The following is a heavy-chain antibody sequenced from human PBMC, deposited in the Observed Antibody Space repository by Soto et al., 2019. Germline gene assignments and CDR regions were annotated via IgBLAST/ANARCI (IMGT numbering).Heavy chain of an antibody. V-gene: IGHV1-18*04. J-gene: IGHJ4*02. CDR1: GYTFTSSG. CDR2: IRAYNGYT. D-gene: IGHD6-19*01. Sequence: QVQLVQSGAEVKKPGASVKVSCTASGYTFTSSGISWVRQAPGQGLEWMGWIRAYNGYTNYAQKFQGRVTVTTDTSTSTAYMELRSLSSDDTAVYYCARASDGYRSGWYVGYFDYWGQGTLVTVSS. CDR3: ARASDGYRSGWYVGYFDY.